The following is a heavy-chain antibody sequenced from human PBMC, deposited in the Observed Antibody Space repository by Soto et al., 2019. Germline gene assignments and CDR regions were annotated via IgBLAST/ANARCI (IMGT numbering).Heavy chain of an antibody. J-gene: IGHJ1*01. CDR3: DSISDDNKVLDY. CDR1: GFTFSRDW. V-gene: IGHV3-74*01. D-gene: IGHD4-4*01. Sequence: PGRSLRLSCAASGFTFSRDWMHWVRQAPGKGPEWVSQINGNGSRTAYADSVKGRFTISRDNAKNTLYLQMNSLRAEDTAVYYCDSISDDNKVLDYWGRDTLVTVSS. CDR2: INGNGSRT.